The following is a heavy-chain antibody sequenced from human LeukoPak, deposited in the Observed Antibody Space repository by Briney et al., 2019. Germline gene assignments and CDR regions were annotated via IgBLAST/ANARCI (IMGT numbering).Heavy chain of an antibody. CDR3: ASSLAAAVNDAFDI. J-gene: IGHJ3*02. Sequence: PSETLSLTCTVSGGSISSYYWNWIRQPPGKGLEWIGYIYYSGSTNYNPSLKSRVTISVDTSKNQFSLKLSSVTAADTAVYYCASSLAAAVNDAFDIWGQGTMVTVSS. CDR1: GGSISSYY. V-gene: IGHV4-59*01. CDR2: IYYSGST. D-gene: IGHD6-13*01.